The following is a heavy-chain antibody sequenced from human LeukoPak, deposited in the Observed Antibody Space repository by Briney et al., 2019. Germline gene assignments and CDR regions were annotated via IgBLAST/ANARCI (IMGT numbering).Heavy chain of an antibody. CDR1: GYTFTSYD. Sequence: ASVKVSCKASGYTFTSYDINWVRQATGQGLEWMGWMNPNSGNTGYAQKFQGRVTMTRNTSISTAYVELSSLRSEDTAVYYCARGKGYCSSTSCSLNYMDVWGKGTTVTVSS. D-gene: IGHD2-2*01. CDR2: MNPNSGNT. V-gene: IGHV1-8*01. CDR3: ARGKGYCSSTSCSLNYMDV. J-gene: IGHJ6*03.